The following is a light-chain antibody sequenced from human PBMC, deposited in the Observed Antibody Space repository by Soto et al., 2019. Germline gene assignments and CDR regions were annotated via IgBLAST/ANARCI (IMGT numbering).Light chain of an antibody. CDR1: QSISSW. CDR2: AAS. CDR3: QQSYITPRN. J-gene: IGKJ3*01. Sequence: DIQMTHSPSTLSASVGDRVTITCRASQSISSWLAWYQQKPGKAPKILIYAASRLQSGVQSRFTGSGSGTDFTLTITSLQPEDFATYYCQQSYITPRNFGTGTTVDIK. V-gene: IGKV1-39*01.